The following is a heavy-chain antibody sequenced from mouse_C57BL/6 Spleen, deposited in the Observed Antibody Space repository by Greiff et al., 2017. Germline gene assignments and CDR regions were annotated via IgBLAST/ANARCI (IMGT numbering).Heavy chain of an antibody. CDR3: TRRDGNYDY. Sequence: QVQLQQSGAELVRPGASVTLSCKASGYTFTDYEMHWVKQTPVPVLECIGAIDPETGGTAYNQKFKGKAILTADKSSSTAYMELRSLTSEDSAVYYCTRRDGNYDYWGQGTTLTVAS. D-gene: IGHD2-1*01. CDR2: IDPETGGT. J-gene: IGHJ2*01. V-gene: IGHV1-15*01. CDR1: GYTFTDYE.